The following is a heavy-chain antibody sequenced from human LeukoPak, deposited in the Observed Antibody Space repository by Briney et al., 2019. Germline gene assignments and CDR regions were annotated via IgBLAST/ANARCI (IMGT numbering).Heavy chain of an antibody. CDR3: ARVSPLDSSLPFYYYFGY. CDR2: IYYSGST. V-gene: IGHV4-59*12. J-gene: IGHJ4*02. D-gene: IGHD3-22*01. Sequence: PSETLSLTCTVSGGSISSYYWSWIRQPPGKGLEWIGYIYYSGSTNYNPSLKSRVTISVDTSKNQFSLKLSSVTAADTAVYYCARVSPLDSSLPFYYYFGYWGQGTLVTVSS. CDR1: GGSISSYY.